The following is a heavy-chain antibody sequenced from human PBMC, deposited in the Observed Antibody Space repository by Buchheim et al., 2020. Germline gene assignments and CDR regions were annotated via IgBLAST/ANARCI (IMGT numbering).Heavy chain of an antibody. CDR1: GYTFTSYY. CDR3: ARAASSGRRFDY. J-gene: IGHJ4*02. Sequence: QVQLVQSGAEVKEPGASVKVSCKASGYTFTSYYMHWVRQAPGQGLEWMGVINPSAGSTTYAPKFQGRLTMTRDTSTTTVYMEVGSLRVEDTAVYFCARAASSGRRFDYWGQGT. CDR2: INPSAGST. D-gene: IGHD1-26*01. V-gene: IGHV1-46*01.